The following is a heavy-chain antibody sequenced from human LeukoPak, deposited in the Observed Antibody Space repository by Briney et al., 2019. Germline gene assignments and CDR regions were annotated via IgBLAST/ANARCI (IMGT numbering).Heavy chain of an antibody. CDR3: ARAAIYNWFDP. J-gene: IGHJ5*02. CDR2: INHSGST. CDR1: GASVSSFY. Sequence: SETLSLTCTVSGASVSSFYWNWIRQPPGKGLEWIGEINHSGSTNYNPSLKSRVTISVDTSKNQFSLKLSSVTAADTAVYYCARAAIYNWFDPWGQGTLVTVSS. D-gene: IGHD3-3*01. V-gene: IGHV4-34*01.